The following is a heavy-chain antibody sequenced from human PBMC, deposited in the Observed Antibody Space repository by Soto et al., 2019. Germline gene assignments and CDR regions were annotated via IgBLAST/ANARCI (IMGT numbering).Heavy chain of an antibody. CDR2: IIPIFGTA. V-gene: IGHV1-69*13. CDR3: ASDNLVTIFGVVIMRGHFDY. D-gene: IGHD3-3*01. CDR1: AGTFSCYA. J-gene: IGHJ4*02. Sequence: SVKVSCKASAGTFSCYAISWVRQAPGQGLEWMGGIIPIFGTANYAQKFQGRVTITADESTSTAYMELSSLRSEDTAVYYCASDNLVTIFGVVIMRGHFDYWGQGTLVTVSS.